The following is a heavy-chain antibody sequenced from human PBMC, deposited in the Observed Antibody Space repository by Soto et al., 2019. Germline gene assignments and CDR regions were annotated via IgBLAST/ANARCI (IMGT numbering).Heavy chain of an antibody. CDR2: INSGGGTT. D-gene: IGHD3-10*01. Sequence: GGSLRLSCAASGFTFSSYWMHWFRQAPGKGLMWVSRINSGGGTTNYADSVKGRFTISRDNARNTLYLQMNGLRAEDTALYYCARWFTYGNFDYFDYWGQGTQVTVSS. J-gene: IGHJ4*02. CDR3: ARWFTYGNFDYFDY. V-gene: IGHV3-74*01. CDR1: GFTFSSYW.